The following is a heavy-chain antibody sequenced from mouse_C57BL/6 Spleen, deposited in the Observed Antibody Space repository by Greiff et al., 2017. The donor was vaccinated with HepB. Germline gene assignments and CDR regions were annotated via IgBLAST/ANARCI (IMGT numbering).Heavy chain of an antibody. D-gene: IGHD1-3*01. CDR2: INPSNGGT. CDR1: GYTFTSYW. V-gene: IGHV1-53*01. Sequence: VQLQQSGTELVKPGASVKLSCKASGYTFTSYWMHWVKQRPGQGLEWIGNINPSNGGTNYNEKFKSKATLTVDKSSRTAYMQLSSLTSEDSAVYYCARWGKGPLAWFAYWGQGTLVTVSA. CDR3: ARWGKGPLAWFAY. J-gene: IGHJ3*01.